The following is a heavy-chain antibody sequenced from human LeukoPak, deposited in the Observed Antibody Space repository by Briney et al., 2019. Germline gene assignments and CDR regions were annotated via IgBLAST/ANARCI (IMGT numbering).Heavy chain of an antibody. CDR2: IYHSGST. J-gene: IGHJ4*02. V-gene: IGHV4-38-2*02. CDR3: AREKGQDDFWSGYYYYFDY. D-gene: IGHD3-3*01. Sequence: NASETLSLTCTVSGYSISSGYYWGWIRQPPGKGLEWIGSIYHSGSTYYNPSLKSRVTISVDTSKNQFSLKLSSVTAADTAVYYCAREKGQDDFWSGYYYYFDYWGQGTLVTVSS. CDR1: GYSISSGYY.